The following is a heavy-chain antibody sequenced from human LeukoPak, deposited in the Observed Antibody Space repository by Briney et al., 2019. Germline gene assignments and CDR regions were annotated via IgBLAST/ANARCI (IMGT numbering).Heavy chain of an antibody. CDR2: INQDGSEK. V-gene: IGHV3-7*01. J-gene: IGHJ4*02. D-gene: IGHD1-1*01. CDR3: ARDWNDVLFVFGD. CDR1: GLIFRSYW. Sequence: GGSLRLSCEVSGLIFRSYWMSWVRQAPGKGLEWVANINQDGSEKYFVDSVRGRFTISRDNAKNSLHLQMNTLRAEDTAVYYCARDWNDVLFVFGDWGPGTLVTVSS.